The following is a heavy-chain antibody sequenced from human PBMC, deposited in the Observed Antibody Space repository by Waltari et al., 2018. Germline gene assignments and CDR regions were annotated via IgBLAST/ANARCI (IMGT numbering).Heavy chain of an antibody. Sequence: QITLKESGPTLVKPTQTLTLTCTFSGFSLSTSGVGVGWIRQPPGKALEWLALIYWDDDKRYCQARKSRLTITKDTSKNQVVLTMTNMYPVDTATYYCAHSPERGSYSKINWFDPWGQGTLVTVSS. CDR2: IYWDDDK. J-gene: IGHJ5*02. V-gene: IGHV2-5*02. CDR1: GFSLSTSGVG. D-gene: IGHD1-26*01. CDR3: AHSPERGSYSKINWFDP.